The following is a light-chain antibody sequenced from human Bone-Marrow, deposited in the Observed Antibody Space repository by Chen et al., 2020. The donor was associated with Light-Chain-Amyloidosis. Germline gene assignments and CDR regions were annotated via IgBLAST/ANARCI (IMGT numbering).Light chain of an antibody. CDR2: DAS. CDR1: QDISSF. V-gene: IGKV1-33*01. Sequence: DIKMTQSPSSLSASVGDRVTITCQASQDISSFVNWYQQTPGKAPKLLIYDASHLETGVPSRFSGSGSGTDFTFTISSLQPEDIATYYCQQFDNLPRTFGPGTKVDLK. J-gene: IGKJ3*01. CDR3: QQFDNLPRT.